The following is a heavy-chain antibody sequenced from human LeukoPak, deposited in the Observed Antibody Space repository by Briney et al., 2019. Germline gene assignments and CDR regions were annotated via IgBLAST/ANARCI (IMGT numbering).Heavy chain of an antibody. CDR2: IYYSGST. V-gene: IGHV4-39*07. D-gene: IGHD3-9*01. CDR1: GGSISSSSYY. CDR3: ARVWTYYDILTGYRPQNWFDP. Sequence: ETLSLTCTVSGGSISSSSYYWGWIRQPPGKGLEWIGSIYYSGSTYYNPSLKSRVTISVDTSKNQFSLKLSSVTAADPAVYYCARVWTYYDILTGYRPQNWFDPWGQGTLVTVSS. J-gene: IGHJ5*02.